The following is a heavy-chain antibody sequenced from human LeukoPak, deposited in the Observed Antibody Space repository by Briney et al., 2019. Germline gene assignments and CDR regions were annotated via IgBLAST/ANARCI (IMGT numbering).Heavy chain of an antibody. D-gene: IGHD2-2*01. CDR2: INPNSGDA. CDR1: GYTFTGFY. J-gene: IGHJ5*02. Sequence: ASVKVSCKASGYTFTGFYIHWLRQAPGQGLEWRGWINPNSGDANYAPKFQGRVTMTRDTSITTAYMELSSPRSDDTAVYYCARGHCGSATCQRNWFDPWGQGSLVTVSS. V-gene: IGHV1-2*02. CDR3: ARGHCGSATCQRNWFDP.